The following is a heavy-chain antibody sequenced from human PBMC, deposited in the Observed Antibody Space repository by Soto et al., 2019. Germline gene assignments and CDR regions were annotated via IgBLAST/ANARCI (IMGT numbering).Heavy chain of an antibody. CDR2: VNPIVSMS. D-gene: IGHD3-10*01. J-gene: IGHJ4*02. V-gene: IGHV1-69*02. CDR1: GDTFNFYS. Sequence: QVQLVQSGAEVKRPGSSVKVSCKASGDTFNFYSINWVRQAPGVGLEWMGRVNPIVSMSNYAQKFQGRVTMTEAKSTSKAYMELSSLRSEDTAIYYCASSHGSGYRAFDYWGQGALVTVSS. CDR3: ASSHGSGYRAFDY.